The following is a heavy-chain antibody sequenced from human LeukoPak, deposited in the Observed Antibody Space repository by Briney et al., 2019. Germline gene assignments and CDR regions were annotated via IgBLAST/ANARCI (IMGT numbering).Heavy chain of an antibody. CDR2: IYYSGST. CDR1: GGSISSGDYY. Sequence: SETLSLTCTVSGGSISSGDYYWSWIRQPPGKGLEWIGYIYYSGSTYYNPSLKSRVTISVDTSKNQFSLKLSSVTAADTAVYYCARGVRYDFWSGYCFDYWGQGTLVTVSS. D-gene: IGHD3-3*01. V-gene: IGHV4-30-4*08. J-gene: IGHJ4*02. CDR3: ARGVRYDFWSGYCFDY.